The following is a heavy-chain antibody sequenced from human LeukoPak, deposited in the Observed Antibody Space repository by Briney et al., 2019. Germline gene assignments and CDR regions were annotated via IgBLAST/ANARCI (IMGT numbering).Heavy chain of an antibody. CDR1: GYTFTSYY. Sequence: ASVKVSCKASGYTFTSYYMHWVRQAPGRGLEWMGIINPSGGSTSYAQKFQGRVTMTRDMSTSTVYMELSSLRSEDTAVYYCAREGIVGATEPFFGYWGQGTLVTVSS. D-gene: IGHD1-26*01. CDR3: AREGIVGATEPFFGY. CDR2: INPSGGST. V-gene: IGHV1-46*01. J-gene: IGHJ4*02.